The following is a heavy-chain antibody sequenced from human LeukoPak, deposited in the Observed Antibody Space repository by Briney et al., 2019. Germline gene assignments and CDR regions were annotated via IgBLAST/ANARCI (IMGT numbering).Heavy chain of an antibody. Sequence: PGGSLRLSCAASGFTFSTYSMNWVRQAPGGGLEWVSYIHGTSGTIYYADSVKGRFTISRDNAKNSLCLHMNTLRAEDTAVYYCARCPGWYTFDLWGQGTMVAVSS. CDR3: ARCPGWYTFDL. D-gene: IGHD6-19*01. V-gene: IGHV3-48*04. J-gene: IGHJ3*01. CDR1: GFTFSTYS. CDR2: IHGTSGTI.